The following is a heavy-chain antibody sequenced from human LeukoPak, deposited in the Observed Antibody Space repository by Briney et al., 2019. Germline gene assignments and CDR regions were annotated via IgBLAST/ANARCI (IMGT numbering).Heavy chain of an antibody. CDR3: ARGRSSSDSSEIYLDDH. J-gene: IGHJ5*02. D-gene: IGHD5-18*01. CDR1: GYTFTGYY. CDR2: IKSKGGAT. V-gene: IGHV1-2*02. Sequence: ASVKVSCKASGYTFTGYYMHWVRQAPGQGLEWMGWIKSKGGATTYAQKFQGRVTLTSDTSITTAYMDLSGLRSDDTAVYYCARGRSSSDSSEIYLDDHWGQGTLVTVSS.